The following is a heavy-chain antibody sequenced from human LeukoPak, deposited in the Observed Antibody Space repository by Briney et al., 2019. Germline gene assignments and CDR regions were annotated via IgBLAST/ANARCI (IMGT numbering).Heavy chain of an antibody. D-gene: IGHD3-10*01. CDR2: INQDGSEK. V-gene: IGHV3-7*05. CDR1: GFTFRDYW. CDR3: ARGRGWRDY. J-gene: IGHJ4*02. Sequence: GASLRLSCAASGFTFRDYWMSWVRQAPGKGLEWVANINQDGSEKSFVESVRGRFTISRGNAKNSFYLQMNSLRAEDTALYYCARGRGWRDYWGQGTLVTVSS.